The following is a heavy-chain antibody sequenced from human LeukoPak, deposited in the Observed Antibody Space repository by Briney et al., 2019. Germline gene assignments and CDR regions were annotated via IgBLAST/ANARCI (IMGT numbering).Heavy chain of an antibody. J-gene: IGHJ4*02. CDR1: GGSINTYY. V-gene: IGHV4-59*01. Sequence: SETLSLTCKVSGGSINTYYWSWIRQPPGKGLEWIGYIYYSGSTNYSPSLKGRVTISVDTSKNQFSLKLSSVTAADTAVYYCARGLAAAGTSYFDYWGQGTLVTVSS. D-gene: IGHD6-13*01. CDR2: IYYSGST. CDR3: ARGLAAAGTSYFDY.